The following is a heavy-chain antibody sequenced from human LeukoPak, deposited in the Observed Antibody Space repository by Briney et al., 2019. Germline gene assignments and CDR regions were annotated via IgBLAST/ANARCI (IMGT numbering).Heavy chain of an antibody. D-gene: IGHD3-10*01. CDR2: INSDGRST. Sequence: PGGSLRLSCAASGFTFSSYWMHWVRQAPGKGLVWVSRINSDGRSTSYADSVKGRFTISRDKSKNTLYLQMNSLRAEDTAVYYCARDPYYGSGKYYHGMDLWGQGTTVTVSS. CDR1: GFTFSSYW. J-gene: IGHJ6*02. CDR3: ARDPYYGSGKYYHGMDL. V-gene: IGHV3-74*01.